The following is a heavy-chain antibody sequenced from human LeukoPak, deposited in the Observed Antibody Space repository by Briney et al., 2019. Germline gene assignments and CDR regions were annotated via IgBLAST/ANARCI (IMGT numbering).Heavy chain of an antibody. V-gene: IGHV3-7*01. D-gene: IGHD1-7*01. CDR3: ARSGITKGWFDR. Sequence: GGSLRLSCAPSGFTFSRYWMSWVRQAPGRGLQWVANIKQDGSEKYFVDSVKGRFTISRDNAKNSLYLQMNSLRADDSAVYYCARSGITKGWFDRWGQGTLVTVSA. CDR2: IKQDGSEK. CDR1: GFTFSRYW. J-gene: IGHJ5*02.